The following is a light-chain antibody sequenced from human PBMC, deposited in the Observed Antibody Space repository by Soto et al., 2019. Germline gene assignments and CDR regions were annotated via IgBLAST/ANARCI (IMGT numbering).Light chain of an antibody. CDR1: QSVSSY. Sequence: IVLTQSPVTLSLSPGERATLSCMASQSVSSYLAWYQHNPVQAPRLLIFDASYMAAVIPARFRGSGSGTDFTLTIDSLEPEDFAVYYCQQRTNWLWTFGPGTKVDIK. CDR3: QQRTNWLWT. V-gene: IGKV3-11*01. CDR2: DAS. J-gene: IGKJ1*01.